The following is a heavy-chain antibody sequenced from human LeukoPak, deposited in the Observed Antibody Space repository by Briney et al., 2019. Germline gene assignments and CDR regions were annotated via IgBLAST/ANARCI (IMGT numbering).Heavy chain of an antibody. J-gene: IGHJ6*02. V-gene: IGHV4-4*02. CDR3: ARTPDYYYGMDV. D-gene: IGHD2-15*01. CDR1: GGSSSSSNW. CDR2: IYHSGTT. Sequence: SRTLSLTCAASGGSSSSSNWWSWVRQPPGKGLEWIGEIYHSGTTNYNPSLKSRVTISVDKSKNQVSLKLSSVTAADTAVYYCARTPDYYYGMDVWGQGTTVTVSS.